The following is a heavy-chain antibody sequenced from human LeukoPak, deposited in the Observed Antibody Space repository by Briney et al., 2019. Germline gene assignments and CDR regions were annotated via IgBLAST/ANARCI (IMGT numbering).Heavy chain of an antibody. CDR2: IYYSGST. J-gene: IGHJ4*02. V-gene: IGHV4-30-4*01. Sequence: PSETLSLTCTVSGGSISSGDYYWRWIRQPPGKGLEWIGYIYYSGSTYYNPSLKSRVTISVDTSKNQFSLKLTSVTAADTAVYFCAQTLEVSTITVHYWGQGTLVTVSS. CDR1: GGSISSGDYY. D-gene: IGHD2-8*02. CDR3: AQTLEVSTITVHY.